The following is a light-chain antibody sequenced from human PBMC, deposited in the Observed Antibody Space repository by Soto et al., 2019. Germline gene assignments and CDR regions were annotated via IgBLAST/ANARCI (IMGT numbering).Light chain of an antibody. Sequence: DIPMTQSPSTLSASVGDRVTITCRAGQSISSWLAWYQQKPGKAPKLLIYDASSLESGVPSRFSGSGSGTEFTLTISSLQSDDFATYYCQQYNSYSPVTFGQGTKLEIK. V-gene: IGKV1-5*01. J-gene: IGKJ2*01. CDR2: DAS. CDR3: QQYNSYSPVT. CDR1: QSISSW.